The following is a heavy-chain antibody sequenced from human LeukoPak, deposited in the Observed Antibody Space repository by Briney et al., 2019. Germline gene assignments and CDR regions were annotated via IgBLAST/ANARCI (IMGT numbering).Heavy chain of an antibody. Sequence: GGSLRLSCAASGFTFSSYSMNWVRQAPGKGGEWISYISINSGTIYYADSVKGRFTISRDNAKNSMYLQMNSLRVEDTAVYYCARGYCSSTTCYNEVIGHWGQGTLVTVSS. J-gene: IGHJ4*02. CDR1: GFTFSSYS. V-gene: IGHV3-48*01. CDR3: ARGYCSSTTCYNEVIGH. D-gene: IGHD2-2*01. CDR2: ISINSGTI.